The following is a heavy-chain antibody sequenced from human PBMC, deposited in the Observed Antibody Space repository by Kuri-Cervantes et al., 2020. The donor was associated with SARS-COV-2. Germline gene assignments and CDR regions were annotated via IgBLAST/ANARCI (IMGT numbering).Heavy chain of an antibody. CDR1: GGSFGGYY. V-gene: IGHV4-34*01. Sequence: SETLSLTCAVYGGSFGGYYWSWIRQPPGKGLEWIGEINHSGSTNYNPSLKSRVTISVDTSKNQFSLKLSSVTAADTAVYYCARKATSRTLYYYYMDVWGKGTTVTVSS. J-gene: IGHJ6*03. D-gene: IGHD1-14*01. CDR2: INHSGST. CDR3: ARKATSRTLYYYYMDV.